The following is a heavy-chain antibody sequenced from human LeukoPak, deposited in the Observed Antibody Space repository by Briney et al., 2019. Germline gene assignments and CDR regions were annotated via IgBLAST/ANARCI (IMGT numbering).Heavy chain of an antibody. Sequence: GESLKISCKGSGYSFTSCWCAWVRQMPGKGLEWMGIISPGDSVTRYSPSFQDQATMTADKSINTAYLQWSSLKSTDTARYYCARFMVGARLDYWGQGTLVTVSS. J-gene: IGHJ4*02. CDR2: ISPGDSVT. D-gene: IGHD1-26*01. V-gene: IGHV5-51*01. CDR3: ARFMVGARLDY. CDR1: GYSFTSCW.